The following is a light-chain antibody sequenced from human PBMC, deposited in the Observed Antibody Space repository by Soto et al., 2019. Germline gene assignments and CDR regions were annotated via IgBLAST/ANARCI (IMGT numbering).Light chain of an antibody. CDR3: GTLDSSLSAVV. CDR1: SSNIGNNY. J-gene: IGLJ2*01. Sequence: QAVLRQPPSVSAAPGQKVTISCSGSSSNIGNNYVYWYQQLPGTAPKLLIYDNNKRPSGIPDRFSGSKSGTSATLGITGLQTGDEADYYCGTLDSSLSAVVFGGGTKLTVL. CDR2: DNN. V-gene: IGLV1-51*01.